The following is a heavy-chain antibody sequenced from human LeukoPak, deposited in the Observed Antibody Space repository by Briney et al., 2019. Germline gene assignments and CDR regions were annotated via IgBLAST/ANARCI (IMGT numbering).Heavy chain of an antibody. CDR1: GDSISSYY. Sequence: SETLSLTCSVSGDSISSYYWSWLRQPPGKGPEWIGYIYYSGSPNYNPSLQSRVTISVDTSKNQFPLRLRSVTAADTAVYYCAIGWPIEYWGQGTLVTVSS. J-gene: IGHJ4*02. CDR3: AIGWPIEY. V-gene: IGHV4-59*08. D-gene: IGHD6-19*01. CDR2: IYYSGSP.